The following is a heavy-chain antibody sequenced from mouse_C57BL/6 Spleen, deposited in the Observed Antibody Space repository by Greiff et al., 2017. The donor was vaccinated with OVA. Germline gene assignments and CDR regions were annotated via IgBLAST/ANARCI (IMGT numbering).Heavy chain of an antibody. CDR1: GYTFTSYT. CDR3: ARENYYGSSYDWYFDV. Sequence: QVQLQQSGAELARPGASVKMSCKASGYTFTSYTMHWVKQRPGQGLEWIGYINPSSGYTKYNQKFKDKATLTADKSASTAYMQLSSLTSEDSAVYYGARENYYGSSYDWYFDVWGTGTTVTVSS. CDR2: INPSSGYT. J-gene: IGHJ1*03. D-gene: IGHD1-1*01. V-gene: IGHV1-4*01.